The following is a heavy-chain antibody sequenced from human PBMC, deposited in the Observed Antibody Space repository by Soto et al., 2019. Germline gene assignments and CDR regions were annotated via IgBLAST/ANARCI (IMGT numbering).Heavy chain of an antibody. D-gene: IGHD2-8*01. CDR2: IYYSGST. J-gene: IGHJ4*02. CDR1: GVSIISSSYY. CDR3: ARQIGRDIVRMVYAIRGNYSDD. V-gene: IGHV4-39*01. Sequence: SETLSLTCTVSGVSIISSSYYWVLIRQPPGKGLEWIGSIYYSGSTYYNPSLKSRVTISVDTSKNQFSLKLSSVTAADTAVYYCARQIGRDIVRMVYAIRGNYSDDWCQGTLVTVAS.